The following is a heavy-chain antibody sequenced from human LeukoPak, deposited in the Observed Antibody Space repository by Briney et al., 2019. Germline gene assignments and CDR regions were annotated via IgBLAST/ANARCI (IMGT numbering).Heavy chain of an antibody. CDR1: GFTFTTYS. V-gene: IGHV3-21*01. Sequence: GGSLRLSCAASGFTFTTYSMNWVRQAPGKVLEWVSSISSSSNYIYYADSVKGGFTISRDNDKNSLYLQMNSLRGDDTAVYYCARDQYGDYVFDYWGQGTLVTVSS. J-gene: IGHJ4*02. D-gene: IGHD4-17*01. CDR2: ISSSSNYI. CDR3: ARDQYGDYVFDY.